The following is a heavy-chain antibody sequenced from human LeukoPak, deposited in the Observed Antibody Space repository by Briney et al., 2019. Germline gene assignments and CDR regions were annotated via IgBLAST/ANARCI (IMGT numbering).Heavy chain of an antibody. V-gene: IGHV3-21*01. Sequence: GGSLRLSCAASGFTFSSYSMNWVRQAPGKGLEWVSSISSSSSYIYYADSVKGRFTISRDNAKNSLYLQMNSLRAEDTAVYYCARGVGAIAAARGNFYYYYMDVWGKGTTVTVSS. CDR2: ISSSSSYI. CDR3: ARGVGAIAAARGNFYYYYMDV. J-gene: IGHJ6*03. D-gene: IGHD6-13*01. CDR1: GFTFSSYS.